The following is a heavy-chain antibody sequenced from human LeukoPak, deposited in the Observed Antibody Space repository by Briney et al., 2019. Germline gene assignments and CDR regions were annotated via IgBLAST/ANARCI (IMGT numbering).Heavy chain of an antibody. D-gene: IGHD5-12*01. V-gene: IGHV4-59*01. CDR3: VASYGGYVLDY. J-gene: IGHJ4*02. CDR2: VFNNGGT. CDR1: VGTIGRST. Sequence: SGTLSLTRTGAVGTIGRSTWKSIRPPSGKGLEWIGIVFNNGGTKHNPSLKSRVAISVDTSKNQFALKLTSVTAADTAVYYCVASYGGYVLDYWGQGALVIVSS.